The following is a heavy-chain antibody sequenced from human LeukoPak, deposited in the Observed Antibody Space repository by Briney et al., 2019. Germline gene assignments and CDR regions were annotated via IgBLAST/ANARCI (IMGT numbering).Heavy chain of an antibody. D-gene: IGHD6-19*01. CDR1: GGSISRYY. CDR2: IYYSGSP. CDR3: AGGSGWYGYYFDC. Sequence: SETLSLTCTVSGGSISRYYWSWIRQPPGKGLEWIGYIYYSGSPTYNPSLKSRATISVDTSKNQFSLKLSSVSAADTAVYYCAGGSGWYGYYFDCWGQGTLVTVSS. J-gene: IGHJ4*02. V-gene: IGHV4-59*01.